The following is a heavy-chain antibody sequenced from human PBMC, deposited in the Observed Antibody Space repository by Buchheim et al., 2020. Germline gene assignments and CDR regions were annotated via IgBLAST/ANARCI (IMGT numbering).Heavy chain of an antibody. J-gene: IGHJ4*02. CDR3: ATDAGYYDSSGPAFDY. CDR1: GSSISIYY. CDR2: ISYSGST. Sequence: QVQLRESGPGLVKPSETLSLTCTVSGSSISIYYWSWIRQPPGKGLEWIGYISYSGSTSYNPSLKSRVTQSADTYKNQLSLKLSSVTAADTAVYYCATDAGYYDSSGPAFDYWGQGTL. D-gene: IGHD3-22*01. V-gene: IGHV4-59*01.